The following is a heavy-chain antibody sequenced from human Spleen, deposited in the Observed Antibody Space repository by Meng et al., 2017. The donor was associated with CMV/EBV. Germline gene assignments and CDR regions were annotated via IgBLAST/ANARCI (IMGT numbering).Heavy chain of an antibody. CDR3: ARAPDKYYYESD. CDR2: INSISGDT. V-gene: IGHV1-2*02. D-gene: IGHD3-22*01. Sequence: CQTSGYTFNAYFIHWVRQAPGQGLEWMGSINSISGDTVFAPKFHGKVTLTRATSISTAYMELSNLRSDDTAVYYCARAPDKYYYESDWGQGTLVTVSS. J-gene: IGHJ1*01. CDR1: GYTFNAYF.